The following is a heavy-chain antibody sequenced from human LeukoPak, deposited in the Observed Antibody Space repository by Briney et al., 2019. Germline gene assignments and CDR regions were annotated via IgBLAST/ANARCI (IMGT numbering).Heavy chain of an antibody. CDR1: GFTFSSYA. D-gene: IGHD1-14*01. J-gene: IGHJ3*02. Sequence: PGGSLRFSCAASGFTFSSYAMHWVRQAPGKGLEWVAVISYDGSNKYYADSVKGRFTISRDNSKNTLYLQMNSLRAEDTAVYYCARWTGMAQPNDAFDIWGQGTMVTVSS. CDR2: ISYDGSNK. CDR3: ARWTGMAQPNDAFDI. V-gene: IGHV3-30*04.